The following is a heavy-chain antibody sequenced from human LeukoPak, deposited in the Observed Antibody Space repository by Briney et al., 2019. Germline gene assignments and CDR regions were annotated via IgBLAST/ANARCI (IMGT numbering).Heavy chain of an antibody. CDR1: GFTISNYW. Sequence: GGSLRLSCAASGFTISNYWMHWVRQAPGKGLVWVSRINSDGSNTIYADSVKGRFTVPRDNAKDTLYLQMNSLRAEDTAVYYCARSSSGYYDYWGQGTLVTVSS. V-gene: IGHV3-74*01. J-gene: IGHJ4*02. CDR2: INSDGSNT. CDR3: ARSSSGYYDY. D-gene: IGHD2/OR15-2a*01.